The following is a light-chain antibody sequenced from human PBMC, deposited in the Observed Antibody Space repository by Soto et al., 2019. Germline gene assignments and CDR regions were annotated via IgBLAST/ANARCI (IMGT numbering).Light chain of an antibody. Sequence: DIQMTQSPSSLAASVGDRVTISCRASQGISNYLAWYQQKPGKAPKLLIYATSTLQSGFSSRFTGSGSGTDFTLTISSLQPEDVATYYCQKYNWPPFTFGPGTKVDI. CDR3: QKYNWPPFT. CDR2: ATS. J-gene: IGKJ3*01. V-gene: IGKV1-27*01. CDR1: QGISNY.